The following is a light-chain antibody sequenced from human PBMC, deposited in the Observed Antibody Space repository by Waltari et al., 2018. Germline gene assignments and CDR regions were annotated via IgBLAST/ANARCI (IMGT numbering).Light chain of an antibody. CDR1: QTIGSY. Sequence: DIQMTQSPSSRSASVGDRVPITCRASQTIGSYVNWYQQKPGKAPSLLVYAASILQSGVPSRFTGSGSGTDFSLTISSLQPEDFATYFCQQTYRAPQTFGQGTRLEI. V-gene: IGKV1-39*01. CDR3: QQTYRAPQT. J-gene: IGKJ2*01. CDR2: AAS.